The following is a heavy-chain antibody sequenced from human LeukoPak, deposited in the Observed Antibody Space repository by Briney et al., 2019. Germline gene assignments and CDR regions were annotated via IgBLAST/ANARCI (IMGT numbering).Heavy chain of an antibody. Sequence: PSETLSLTCTVSGGSISSYYWSWIRQPPGKGLEWVGYFYHSRGSNYNPSLKSRVTISVDTSKNQVSLKLTSVTAAGTAVYYCAASRSSGDPIYWGQGTLVTVSS. CDR1: GGSISSYY. CDR3: AASRSSGDPIY. V-gene: IGHV4-59*13. CDR2: FYHSRGS. D-gene: IGHD3-10*01. J-gene: IGHJ4*02.